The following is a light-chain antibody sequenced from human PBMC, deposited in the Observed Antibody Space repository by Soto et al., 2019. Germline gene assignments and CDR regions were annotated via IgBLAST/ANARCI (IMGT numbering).Light chain of an antibody. Sequence: QSALTQPASVSGSPVQAITISCTGTSSDVVGYNYVSWYQQHPGKSPKLMIYEVSNRPSGVSNRFSGSKSDNTASLTISGLQAEDEADYYCSSYTSSSTRVFGGGTNSPS. CDR2: EVS. CDR3: SSYTSSSTRV. CDR1: SSDVVGYNY. J-gene: IGLJ3*02. V-gene: IGLV2-14*01.